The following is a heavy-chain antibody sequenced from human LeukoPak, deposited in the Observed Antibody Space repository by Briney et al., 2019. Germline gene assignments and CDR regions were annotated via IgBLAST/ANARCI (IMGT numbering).Heavy chain of an antibody. Sequence: ASVKVSCKAAGGTISNYVISWVRQAPGQGLEWMGGIIPIFTTANYAQKFQGRVTITADESTSTAYMELSSLRSEDTAVYYCASGEYYYDSSGYYFFDAFDIWGQGTMVTVSS. CDR2: IIPIFTTA. CDR1: GGTISNYV. V-gene: IGHV1-69*13. CDR3: ASGEYYYDSSGYYFFDAFDI. D-gene: IGHD3-22*01. J-gene: IGHJ3*02.